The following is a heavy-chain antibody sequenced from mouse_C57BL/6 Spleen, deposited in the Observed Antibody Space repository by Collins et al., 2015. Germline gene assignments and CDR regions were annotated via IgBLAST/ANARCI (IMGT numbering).Heavy chain of an antibody. V-gene: IGHV9-3-1*01. J-gene: IGHJ4*01. CDR2: INTYTGEP. CDR1: GYTFTNYG. Sequence: QIQLVQSGPELKKPGETVKISCKASGYTFTNYGMNWVKQAPGKGLKWMGWINTYTGEPTYADDFKGRFAFSLETSASTAYLQIDNLKNEDTATYFCARGDYAMDYWGQGTSVTVSS. CDR3: ARGDYAMDY.